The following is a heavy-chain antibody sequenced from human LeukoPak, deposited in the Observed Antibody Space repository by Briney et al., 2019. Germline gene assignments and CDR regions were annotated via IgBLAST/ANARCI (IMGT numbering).Heavy chain of an antibody. Sequence: GGSLRLSCAASGFTLSSYPMNWVRQAPGKGLEWVSAITTDGSRTYNADSVKGRFTISRDNSKNTLYLQMNSLRAEDTAVYYCAKGNTVTPDYWGQGTLVTVSS. V-gene: IGHV3-23*01. CDR3: AKGNTVTPDY. J-gene: IGHJ4*02. D-gene: IGHD4-17*01. CDR1: GFTLSSYP. CDR2: ITTDGSRT.